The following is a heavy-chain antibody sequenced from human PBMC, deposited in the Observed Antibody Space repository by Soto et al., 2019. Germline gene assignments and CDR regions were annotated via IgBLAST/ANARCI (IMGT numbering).Heavy chain of an antibody. CDR2: ITHSGGI. V-gene: IGHV4-34*01. CDR3: ARLFAGATGNWYFDL. D-gene: IGHD1-1*01. CDR1: GGSFSGYY. J-gene: IGHJ2*01. Sequence: QVQLQRWGAGLLKPSETLSLTCAVYGGSFSGYYWSWVRQPPGKGLEWIGEITHSGGINYNPSLKSRVTMSLDTSKNQFSLRLNSVSDADTAVYYCARLFAGATGNWYFDLWGRGTLVTVSS.